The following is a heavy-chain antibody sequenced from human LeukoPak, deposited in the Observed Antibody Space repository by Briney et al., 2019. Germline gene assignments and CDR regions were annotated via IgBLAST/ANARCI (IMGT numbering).Heavy chain of an antibody. D-gene: IGHD3-10*02. J-gene: IGHJ4*02. CDR1: GGSISSSSYY. CDR2: VYYRGST. Sequence: PSETLSLTCTVSGGSISSSSYYWGWIRQPPGKGLEWIGSVYYRGSTYYNPSLKSRVTISIDTSKNQFSLNLSSVTAAETPLYYCVRFDFCAGSYSPHFDSWGQGTLVTVSS. CDR3: VRFDFCAGSYSPHFDS. V-gene: IGHV4-39*01.